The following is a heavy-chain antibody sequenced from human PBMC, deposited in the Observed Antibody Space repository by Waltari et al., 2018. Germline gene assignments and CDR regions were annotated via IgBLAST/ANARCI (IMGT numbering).Heavy chain of an antibody. CDR3: ARPYSSGLTYYFDS. CDR1: GYPFRSYG. CDR2: INTYNDNT. D-gene: IGHD2-21*01. J-gene: IGHJ4*02. Sequence: QVQLVQSGAEVKKPGASVQVSCTTSGYPFRSYGTTWVRRDPGQGLEWMGWINTYNDNTKYAQKLQDRVTLTTDTSATTAYMELRSLTSDDTAVYYCARPYSSGLTYYFDSWGQGTLVTVSS. V-gene: IGHV1-18*01.